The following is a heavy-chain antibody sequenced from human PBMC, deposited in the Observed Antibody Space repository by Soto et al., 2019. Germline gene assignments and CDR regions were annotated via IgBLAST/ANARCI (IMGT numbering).Heavy chain of an antibody. J-gene: IGHJ4*02. Sequence: QVQLQESGPGLVKPSQTLSLTCTVSGGSISSGDYYWSWIRQPPGKGLEWIGYIYYSGSTYYNPSLKSRITISVDTSKSQFSLKLSSVTAADTAVYYCARGSYYYDSSGYYHYWCQGTMVTVSS. V-gene: IGHV4-30-4*01. CDR2: IYYSGST. CDR1: GGSISSGDYY. CDR3: ARGSYYYDSSGYYHY. D-gene: IGHD3-22*01.